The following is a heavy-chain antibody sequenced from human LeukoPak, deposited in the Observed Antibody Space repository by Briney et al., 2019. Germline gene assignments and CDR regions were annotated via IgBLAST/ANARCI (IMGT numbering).Heavy chain of an antibody. D-gene: IGHD3-10*01. CDR1: GFTFSTYW. CDR2: INGDGSTT. V-gene: IGHV3-74*03. Sequence: GGSLRLSCSASGFTFSTYWINWVRQSPGKGLVWVALINGDGSTTTHADSVKGRFTISRDNAKNTAYLQMNSLRDEDTAVYFCARDYAGSPDYWGQGTLVTVSA. CDR3: ARDYAGSPDY. J-gene: IGHJ4*02.